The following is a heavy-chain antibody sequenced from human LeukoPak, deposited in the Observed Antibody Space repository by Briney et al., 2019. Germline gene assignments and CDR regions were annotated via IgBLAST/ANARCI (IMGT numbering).Heavy chain of an antibody. J-gene: IGHJ4*02. CDR2: INHSGST. Sequence: AETLLLTCTVSGGSLSSSRYYSGWFRQPPGKGLEWIGEINHSGSTNYNPSLKSRVTISVDTSKNQFSLKLSSVTAADTAVYYCARDPGGVAVAGTNGYWGQGTLVTVSS. V-gene: IGHV4-39*07. CDR1: GGSLSSSRYY. CDR3: ARDPGGVAVAGTNGY. D-gene: IGHD6-19*01.